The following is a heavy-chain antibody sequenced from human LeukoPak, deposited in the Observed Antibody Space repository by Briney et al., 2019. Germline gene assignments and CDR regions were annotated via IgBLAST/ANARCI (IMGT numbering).Heavy chain of an antibody. J-gene: IGHJ6*03. Sequence: ASVKVSCKASGYTFTGYYMHWVRQAPGQGLEWMGRINPNSGGTNYAQKFQGRVTMTRDTSISTAYMELSRLRSDDTAVYYCGRRKYSSSSPPYYYYYMDVWGKGTTVTVSS. CDR3: GRRKYSSSSPPYYYYYMDV. D-gene: IGHD6-6*01. CDR2: INPNSGGT. CDR1: GYTFTGYY. V-gene: IGHV1-2*06.